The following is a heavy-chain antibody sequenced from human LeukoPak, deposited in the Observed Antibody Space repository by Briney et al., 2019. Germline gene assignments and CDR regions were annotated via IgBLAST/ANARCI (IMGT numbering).Heavy chain of an antibody. Sequence: PSETLSLTCAVSGGSFNSYSWSWIRQPPGKGLEWIGEINHSGSTNYNPSLKSRVTISVDTSKKQFSLKLNSVTAADTAVYYCARTRGGIRPFFDYWGQGILVTVSS. D-gene: IGHD3-16*01. J-gene: IGHJ4*02. CDR1: GGSFNSYS. CDR3: ARTRGGIRPFFDY. V-gene: IGHV4-34*01. CDR2: INHSGST.